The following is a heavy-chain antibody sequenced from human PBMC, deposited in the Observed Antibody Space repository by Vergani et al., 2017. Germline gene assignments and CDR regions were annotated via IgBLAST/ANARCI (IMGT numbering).Heavy chain of an antibody. J-gene: IGHJ6*02. D-gene: IGHD2-2*01. CDR1: GGSISSGDYY. CDR3: ARERFIVVVPAAIDYYYGMDV. V-gene: IGHV4-30-4*01. Sequence: QVQLQESGPGLVKPSQTLSLTCTVSGGSISSGDYYWSWIRQPPGKGLEWIGYIYYSGSTYYNPSLKSRFTISVDTSKNQFSLKLSAVTAADTAVYYCARERFIVVVPAAIDYYYGMDVWGQGTTVTASS. CDR2: IYYSGST.